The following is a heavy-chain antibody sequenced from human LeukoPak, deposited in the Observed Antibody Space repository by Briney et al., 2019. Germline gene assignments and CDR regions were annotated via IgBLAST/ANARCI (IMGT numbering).Heavy chain of an antibody. CDR3: ARDAGRTSCCLKLDP. V-gene: IGHV1-18*01. D-gene: IGHD2-2*01. Sequence: GASVKVSCKASGYTFTSYGISWVRQAPGQGLEWMGWISAYNGNTNYAQKLQGRVTMTTDASTSTAYMELRSLRSDDTAVYYCARDAGRTSCCLKLDPWGQGTLVTVSS. J-gene: IGHJ5*02. CDR2: ISAYNGNT. CDR1: GYTFTSYG.